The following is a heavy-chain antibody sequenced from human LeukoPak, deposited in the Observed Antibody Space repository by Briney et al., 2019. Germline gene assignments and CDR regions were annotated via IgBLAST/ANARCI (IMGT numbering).Heavy chain of an antibody. J-gene: IGHJ4*02. CDR3: ARLPNTYYYDSSGLFPFDY. Sequence: ASVKVSCKASGYTFTSHGISWVRQAPGQGLEWMGWISAYNGNTNYAQKLQGRVTMTTDTSTSTAYMELRSLRSDDTAVYYCARLPNTYYYDSSGLFPFDYWGQGTLVTVSS. CDR1: GYTFTSHG. V-gene: IGHV1-18*01. D-gene: IGHD3-22*01. CDR2: ISAYNGNT.